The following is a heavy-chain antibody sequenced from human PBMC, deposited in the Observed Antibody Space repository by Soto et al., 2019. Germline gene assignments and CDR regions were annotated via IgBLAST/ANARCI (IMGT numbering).Heavy chain of an antibody. CDR2: ISSSSSTI. Sequence: GGSLRLSCAASGFTFSSYSMNWVRQAPGKGLEWVSYISSSSSTIYYADSVKGRFTISRDNAKNSLYLQMNSLRAEDTAVYYCARHKHGSGSYYHNWFDPWGQGTLVTVSS. CDR3: ARHKHGSGSYYHNWFDP. D-gene: IGHD3-10*01. J-gene: IGHJ5*02. V-gene: IGHV3-48*01. CDR1: GFTFSSYS.